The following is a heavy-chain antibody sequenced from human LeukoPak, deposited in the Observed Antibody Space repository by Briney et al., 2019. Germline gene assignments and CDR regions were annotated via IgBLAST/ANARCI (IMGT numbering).Heavy chain of an antibody. CDR1: GFTFSDYY. CDR2: IRSSSAYT. J-gene: IGHJ4*02. Sequence: GGSLRLSCAASGFTFSDYYMNWTRQAPGKGLEWVSYIRSSSAYTGYADSVKGRFTISRDNTKNSLYLQMNSLRVEDTAVYYCARDRGNSGYDPFDYWGQGTLVTVSS. D-gene: IGHD5-12*01. V-gene: IGHV3-11*06. CDR3: ARDRGNSGYDPFDY.